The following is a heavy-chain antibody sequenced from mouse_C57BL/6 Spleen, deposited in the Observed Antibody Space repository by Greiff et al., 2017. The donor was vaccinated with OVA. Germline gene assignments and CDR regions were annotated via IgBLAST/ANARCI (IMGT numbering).Heavy chain of an antibody. J-gene: IGHJ2*01. CDR3: TTGGAITTVVGSLDY. CDR2: IDPEDGDT. Sequence: VQLQQSGAELVRPGASVKLSCTASGFNIKDYYMHWVKQRPEQGLEWIGRIDPEDGDTEYAPKFQGKATMTADTSSNTAYLQLSSLTSEDTAVYYCTTGGAITTVVGSLDYWGQGTTLTVSS. D-gene: IGHD1-1*01. CDR1: GFNIKDYY. V-gene: IGHV14-1*01.